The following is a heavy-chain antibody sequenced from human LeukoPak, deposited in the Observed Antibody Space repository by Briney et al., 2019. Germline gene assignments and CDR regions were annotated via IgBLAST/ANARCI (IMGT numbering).Heavy chain of an antibody. D-gene: IGHD5-24*01. Sequence: PGGSLRLSCAASGFTFSSYSMNWVRQAPGKGLEWVSYISSSSSTIYYADSVKGRFTISRDNAKNSLYLQMNSLRAEDTAVYYCAKLSRWLQEADWGQGPLVTVSS. CDR3: AKLSRWLQEAD. CDR2: ISSSSSTI. J-gene: IGHJ4*02. V-gene: IGHV3-48*01. CDR1: GFTFSSYS.